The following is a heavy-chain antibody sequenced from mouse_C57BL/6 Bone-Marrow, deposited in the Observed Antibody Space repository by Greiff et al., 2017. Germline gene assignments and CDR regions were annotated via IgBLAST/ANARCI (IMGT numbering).Heavy chain of an antibody. CDR3: VCGNFYAMDY. Sequence: EVKLQESGGGLVQPKGSLKLSCAASGFSFNTYSMNWVRQAPGKGLEWVARISSKSNNSATYYADSVKDRFTISRDDSESILYLQMNNLRTEDSAMYYCVCGNFYAMDYWGQGTSVTVSS. CDR1: GFSFNTYS. V-gene: IGHV10-1*01. D-gene: IGHD2-1*01. J-gene: IGHJ4*01. CDR2: ISSKSNNSAT.